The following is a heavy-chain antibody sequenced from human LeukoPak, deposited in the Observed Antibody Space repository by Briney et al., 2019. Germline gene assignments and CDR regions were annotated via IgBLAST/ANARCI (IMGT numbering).Heavy chain of an antibody. CDR3: ARGKVTTLGAFDI. Sequence: GGSLRLSCAASGFTLSSYAMHWVRQAPGKGLEWVAVISYDGSNKYYADSVKGRFTISRDNSKNTLYLQMNSLRAEDTAVYYCARGKVTTLGAFDIWGQGTMVTVSS. D-gene: IGHD4-17*01. CDR1: GFTLSSYA. CDR2: ISYDGSNK. J-gene: IGHJ3*02. V-gene: IGHV3-30-3*01.